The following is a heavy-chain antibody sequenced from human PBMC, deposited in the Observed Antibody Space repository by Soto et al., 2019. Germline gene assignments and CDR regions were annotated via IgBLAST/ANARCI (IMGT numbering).Heavy chain of an antibody. CDR1: GDTVTKYG. J-gene: IGHJ4*02. D-gene: IGHD6-19*01. CDR2: IRFYNGHT. Sequence: QVQLVQYGGEVKKPGASVKVSCKASGDTVTKYGISWVRQAPGQGLEWLGWIRFYNGHTNYALKFQDRITFTTDTSTSTASMELRSLTSDDTAVYYCASATSIAVAGKETWGQGTLVTVSS. CDR3: ASATSIAVAGKET. V-gene: IGHV1-18*01.